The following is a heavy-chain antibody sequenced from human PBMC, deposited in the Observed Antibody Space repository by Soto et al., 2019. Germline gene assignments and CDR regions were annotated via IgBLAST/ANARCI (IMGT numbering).Heavy chain of an antibody. D-gene: IGHD2-21*01. CDR3: ARDGEGY. J-gene: IGHJ4*02. CDR1: GFTFSSNW. V-gene: IGHV3-74*01. CDR2: INTDGSAT. Sequence: EVQLVESGGGLVQPGGSLRLSCAASGFTFSSNWMHWVRQIPGKGLVWVSRINTDGSATNYADSVKGRFTTYRDNAKIMLYLQMNSLRLEDTAVYYCARDGEGYWGQGALVTVSS.